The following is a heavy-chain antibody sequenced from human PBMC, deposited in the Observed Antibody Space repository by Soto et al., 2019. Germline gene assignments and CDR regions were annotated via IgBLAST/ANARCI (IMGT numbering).Heavy chain of an antibody. J-gene: IGHJ3*02. V-gene: IGHV4-34*01. D-gene: IGHD2-2*01. CDR3: ARGEFGVNYCSGTSSYCDFDI. CDR1: DGSLSGNF. CDR2: INHRGNT. Sequence: QVQLQQWGAGLLKPSETLSLTCAVYDGSLSGNFWSWIRQTPGKGLEWIAEINHRGNTNYNPSLKSRVAISVDTSMNQFSLKLNSVTAADTAVYYCARGEFGVNYCSGTSSYCDFDIWGQGKMVTVSS.